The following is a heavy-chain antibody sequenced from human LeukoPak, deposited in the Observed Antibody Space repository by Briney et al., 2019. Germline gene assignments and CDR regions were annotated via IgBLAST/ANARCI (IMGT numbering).Heavy chain of an antibody. D-gene: IGHD2-15*01. J-gene: IGHJ4*02. CDR3: ARSARTDIVGDY. CDR2: IYTSGST. CDR1: GGSISSGSYY. Sequence: PSETLSLTCTVSGGSISSGSYYWSWIRQPAGKGLEWIGRIYTSGSTNYNPSLKSRVTISVDTSKNQFSLKLSSVTAADTAVYYCARSARTDIVGDYWGQGTLVTVSS. V-gene: IGHV4-61*02.